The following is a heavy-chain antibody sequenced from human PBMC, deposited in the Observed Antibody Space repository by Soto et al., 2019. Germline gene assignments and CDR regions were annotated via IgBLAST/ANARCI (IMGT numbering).Heavy chain of an antibody. J-gene: IGHJ4*02. V-gene: IGHV4-61*01. Sequence: QVQLQESGPGLVKPSETLSLTCTVSGGSVSSGSYYWSWIRQPPGKGLEWIGYIYYSGSTNYNPSLKSRVTISVDTSKNQFSLKLSSVTAADTAVYYCARAPPLRYSGSSQGGLDYWGQGTLVTVSS. CDR1: GGSVSSGSYY. D-gene: IGHD1-26*01. CDR3: ARAPPLRYSGSSQGGLDY. CDR2: IYYSGST.